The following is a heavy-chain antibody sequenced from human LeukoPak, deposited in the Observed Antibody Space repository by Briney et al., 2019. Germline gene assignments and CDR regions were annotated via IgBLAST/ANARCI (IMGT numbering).Heavy chain of an antibody. J-gene: IGHJ6*03. CDR1: GGSISSYY. Sequence: SETLSLTCTVSGGSISSYYWSWVRQPPGKRLEWIGFVYYTGSTNYSPSLKSRVTISVDTSKNQFSLKLRSVTATDTAVYYCARIYYYYYYMDVWGKGTTVTVSS. CDR3: ARIYYYYYYMDV. CDR2: VYYTGST. V-gene: IGHV4-59*01.